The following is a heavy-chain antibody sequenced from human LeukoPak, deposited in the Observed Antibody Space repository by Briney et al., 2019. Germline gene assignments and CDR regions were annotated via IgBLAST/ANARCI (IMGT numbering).Heavy chain of an antibody. CDR1: GGSVSSGSYY. Sequence: SETLSLTCTVSGGSVSSGSYYWSWIRQPPGKGLEWIGYIYYSGSTNYNPTLKSRVTISVDTSKNQFSLKLSSVTAADTAVYYCARQRSSGYSDFDYWGQGTLVTVSS. D-gene: IGHD3-22*01. CDR3: ARQRSSGYSDFDY. V-gene: IGHV4-61*01. CDR2: IYYSGST. J-gene: IGHJ4*02.